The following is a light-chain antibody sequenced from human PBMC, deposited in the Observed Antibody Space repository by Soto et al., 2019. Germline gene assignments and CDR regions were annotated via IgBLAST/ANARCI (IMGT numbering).Light chain of an antibody. V-gene: IGKV4-1*01. Sequence: DSVMTQSSDAPAVSLSERATINCKSSQNNKNYLAWYQQKTGQPPKLLIDWASTRASGVPDRFSGSGSRTDFTLTISSLQAEDMGICYWQDYYSSWTFCQGTKVDIK. CDR1: QNNKNY. CDR2: WAS. CDR3: QDYYSSWT. J-gene: IGKJ1*01.